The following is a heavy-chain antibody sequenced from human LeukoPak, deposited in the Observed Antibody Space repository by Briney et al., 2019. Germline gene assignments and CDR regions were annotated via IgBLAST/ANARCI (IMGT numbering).Heavy chain of an antibody. CDR3: ARNPTVTTLLSFDP. CDR1: ADSLSTYY. CDR2: ILYTGNT. Sequence: SETLSLTCTVSADSLSTYYWSWIRQSPEKGLEWIGYILYTGNTHYNPSLQSRVTISIDTSQKQFSLHVSSVTAADTAVYYCARNPTVTTLLSFDPWGQGTLVTVSS. V-gene: IGHV4-59*01. J-gene: IGHJ5*02. D-gene: IGHD4-17*01.